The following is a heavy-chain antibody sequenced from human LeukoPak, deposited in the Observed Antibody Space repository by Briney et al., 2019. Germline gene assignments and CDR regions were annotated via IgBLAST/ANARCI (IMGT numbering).Heavy chain of an antibody. Sequence: SVKVSCKTSGYTFVTYGISWVRQAPGQGLEWMGGIIPIFGTANYAQKFQGRVTITADESTSTAYMELSSLRSEDTAVYYCASPRSYGPFDYWGQGTLVTVSS. CDR1: GYTFVTYG. CDR2: IIPIFGTA. D-gene: IGHD1-26*01. CDR3: ASPRSYGPFDY. V-gene: IGHV1-69*13. J-gene: IGHJ4*02.